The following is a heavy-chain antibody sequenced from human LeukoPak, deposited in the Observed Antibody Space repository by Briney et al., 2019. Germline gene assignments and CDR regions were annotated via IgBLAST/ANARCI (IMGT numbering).Heavy chain of an antibody. J-gene: IGHJ5*02. CDR2: INRSGST. V-gene: IGHV4-34*01. CDR3: AVSAAALFDP. CDR1: GGSFSGYY. D-gene: IGHD6-13*01. Sequence: SETLSLTCAVYGGSFSGYYWSWIRQPPGKGLEWIGEINRSGSTNHNPSLKSRVTISVDTSKNQFSLKLNSVTAADTAVYYCAVSAAALFDPWGQGTLVTVSS.